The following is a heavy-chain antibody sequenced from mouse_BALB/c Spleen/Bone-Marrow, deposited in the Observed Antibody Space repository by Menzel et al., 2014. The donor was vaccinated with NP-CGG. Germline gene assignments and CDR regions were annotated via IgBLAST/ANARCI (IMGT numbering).Heavy chain of an antibody. CDR2: IWRGGST. V-gene: IGHV2-5-1*01. CDR1: GFSLTSYG. J-gene: IGHJ3*01. Sequence: VKLMESGPSLVQPSQSLSITCTVSGFSLTSYGVHWVRQSPGKGLEWLGVIWRGGSTDYKAAFMSRLSITKDNSKSQVFFKMNSLQADDTAIYYCAKNGGYDGWFAYWGQGTLVTVSA. D-gene: IGHD2-14*01. CDR3: AKNGGYDGWFAY.